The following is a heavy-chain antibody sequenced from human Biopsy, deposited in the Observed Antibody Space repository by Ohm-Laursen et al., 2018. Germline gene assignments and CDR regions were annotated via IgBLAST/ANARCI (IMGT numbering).Heavy chain of an antibody. CDR1: GDSISDSY. V-gene: IGHV4-59*01. CDR2: MFHGGST. Sequence: TLSLTCTVSGDSISDSYWSWIRQPPGKGLEWVASMFHGGSTNYNPSLKTQAIISVDTSKNQFSLKMTSVNAADTAVYYCARTIRNYELAYFDYWGRGTPVTVSS. D-gene: IGHD1-7*01. CDR3: ARTIRNYELAYFDY. J-gene: IGHJ4*02.